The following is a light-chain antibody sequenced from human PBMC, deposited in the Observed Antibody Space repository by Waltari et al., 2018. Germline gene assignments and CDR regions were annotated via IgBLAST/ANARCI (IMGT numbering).Light chain of an antibody. Sequence: DVVMTQSPLSLPVTLGQPASISCTSSDSLVHSDGNTHLNWFQQRPGQSPRRLIYRVSNRDSGVPDRFSGSGSGTDFTLKISRVEAEDIGVYYCMQGTHWPYTFGQGTKLDIK. J-gene: IGKJ2*01. CDR2: RVS. V-gene: IGKV2-30*02. CDR1: DSLVHSDGNTH. CDR3: MQGTHWPYT.